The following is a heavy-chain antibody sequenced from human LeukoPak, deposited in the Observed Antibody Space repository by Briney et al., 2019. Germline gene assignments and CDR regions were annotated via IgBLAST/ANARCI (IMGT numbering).Heavy chain of an antibody. D-gene: IGHD3-22*01. Sequence: GASVKVSCKASGYTFTGYYMHWVRQAPGQGLEWMGWINPNSGGTNYAQKFQGRVTMTRDTSISTAYMELSRLRSDDTAVYYCARVLTMIVADNWFDPWGQGTLVTVSP. J-gene: IGHJ5*02. CDR2: INPNSGGT. CDR3: ARVLTMIVADNWFDP. CDR1: GYTFTGYY. V-gene: IGHV1-2*02.